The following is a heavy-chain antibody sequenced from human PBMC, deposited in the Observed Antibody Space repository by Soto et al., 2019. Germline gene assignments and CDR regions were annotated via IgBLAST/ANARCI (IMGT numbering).Heavy chain of an antibody. Sequence: ASVKVSCKASGYTFTSYAMHWVRQAPGQRLEWMGWINAGNGNTKYSQKFQGRVTITRDTSASTAYMELSSLRSEDTAVYYCARIYGTYYDILTGLWGGHFDYWGQGTQVTVSS. CDR3: ARIYGTYYDILTGLWGGHFDY. J-gene: IGHJ4*02. D-gene: IGHD3-9*01. V-gene: IGHV1-3*01. CDR2: INAGNGNT. CDR1: GYTFTSYA.